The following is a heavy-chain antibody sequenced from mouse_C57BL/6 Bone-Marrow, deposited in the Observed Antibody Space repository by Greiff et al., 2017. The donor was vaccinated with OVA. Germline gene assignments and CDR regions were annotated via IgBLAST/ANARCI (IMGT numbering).Heavy chain of an antibody. CDR2: ISNGGGST. CDR3: AGAMDY. CDR1: GFTFSDYY. V-gene: IGHV5-12*01. Sequence: VQLKESGGGLVQPGGSLKLSCAASGFTFSDYYMYWVRQTPEKRLEWVAYISNGGGSTYYPDTVKGRFTISRDNAKNTLYLQMSRLKSEDTAMYYCAGAMDYWGQGTSVTVSS. J-gene: IGHJ4*01.